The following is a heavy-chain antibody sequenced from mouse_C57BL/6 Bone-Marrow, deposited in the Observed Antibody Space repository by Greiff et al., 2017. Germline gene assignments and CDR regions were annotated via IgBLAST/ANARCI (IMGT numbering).Heavy chain of an antibody. V-gene: IGHV1-15*01. J-gene: IGHJ4*01. D-gene: IGHD2-5*01. CDR2: IDPETGGT. CDR3: TRGSSTIVTHYYAMDY. Sequence: VQLQQSGAELVRPGASVTLSCKASGYTFPDYEMHWVKQTPVHGLVWIGAIDPETGGTAYNQKFKGKAILTADKSSSTAYMELRSLTSEDSAVYYCTRGSSTIVTHYYAMDYWGQGTSVTVSS. CDR1: GYTFPDYE.